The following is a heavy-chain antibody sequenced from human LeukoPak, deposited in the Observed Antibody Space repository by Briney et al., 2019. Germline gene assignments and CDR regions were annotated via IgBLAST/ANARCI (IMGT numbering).Heavy chain of an antibody. Sequence: PSETLSLTCDVSGGSVTSTNWWTWVRQPPGKGLEWIGYMHYSGSTNYNPSLKSRVTISVDTSKNQISLKLSSVTAADTAVYYCARWILYSSGSYSDYWGQGTLVTVSS. V-gene: IGHV4-4*02. CDR3: ARWILYSSGSYSDY. D-gene: IGHD3-10*01. CDR1: GGSVTSTNW. J-gene: IGHJ4*02. CDR2: MHYSGST.